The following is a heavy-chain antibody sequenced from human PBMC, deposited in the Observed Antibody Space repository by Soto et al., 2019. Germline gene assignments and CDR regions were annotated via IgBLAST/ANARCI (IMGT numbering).Heavy chain of an antibody. CDR2: ISPYNGNT. D-gene: IGHD5-18*01. V-gene: IGHV1-18*01. Sequence: QVQLVQSGAEVKKPGASVKVSCKASDKTFLSYGISWVRQGPGQGLEWMGWISPYNGNTNYAQKLQGRVTMTTDTSTSTAYMELRCLRSDDTAVYYCATQIDTVMVFRDWGQGTLVTVSS. J-gene: IGHJ4*02. CDR1: DKTFLSYG. CDR3: ATQIDTVMVFRD.